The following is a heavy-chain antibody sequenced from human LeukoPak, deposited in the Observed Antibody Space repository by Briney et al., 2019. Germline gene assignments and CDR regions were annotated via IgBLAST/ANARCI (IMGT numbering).Heavy chain of an antibody. D-gene: IGHD3-10*01. V-gene: IGHV4-39*07. CDR2: IYYSGST. CDR3: ARILWFGELCIFDY. CDR1: GGSISTFY. Sequence: PSETLSLTCSVSGGSISTFYWGWIRQPPGKGLEWIGSIYYSGSTYYNPSLKSRVTISVDTSKNQFSLKLSSVTAADTAVYYCARILWFGELCIFDYWGQGTLVTVSS. J-gene: IGHJ4*02.